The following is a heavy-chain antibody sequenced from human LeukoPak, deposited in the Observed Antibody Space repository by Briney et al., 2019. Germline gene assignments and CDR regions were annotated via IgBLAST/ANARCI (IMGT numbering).Heavy chain of an antibody. Sequence: GGSLRLSCAASGFTFSSYGMHWVRQAPGKGLEWVEVISYDGSNKYYADSVKGRFTISRDNSKNTLYLQMNSLRAEDTAVYYCAKGYYYDSSGYPSPIDYWGQGTLVTVSS. CDR3: AKGYYYDSSGYPSPIDY. J-gene: IGHJ4*02. D-gene: IGHD3-22*01. CDR1: GFTFSSYG. CDR2: ISYDGSNK. V-gene: IGHV3-30*18.